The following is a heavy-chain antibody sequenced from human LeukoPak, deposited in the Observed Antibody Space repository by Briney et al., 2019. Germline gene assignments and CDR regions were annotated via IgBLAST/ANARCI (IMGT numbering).Heavy chain of an antibody. V-gene: IGHV3-7*03. CDR2: IKQDGSQT. CDR3: ARSGTRGDASDI. J-gene: IGHJ3*02. CDR1: GFTFSSYW. D-gene: IGHD6-25*01. Sequence: GGSLRLSCAASGFTFSSYWMAWVRQAPGKELEWVANIKQDGSQTYYVDSVRGRFTISRDNARNSLYLQMNSLRVEDTAVYYCARSGTRGDASDIWGQGTMVTVS.